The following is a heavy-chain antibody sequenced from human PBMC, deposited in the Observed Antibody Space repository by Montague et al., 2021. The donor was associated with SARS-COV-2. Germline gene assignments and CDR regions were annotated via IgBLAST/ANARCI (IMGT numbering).Heavy chain of an antibody. Sequence: SETLSLTCSVSGGSISGYRWSWIRQSPGKGLEWVGYIYYTGGTNYNPSLESRVTISLDTSKNQFSLRLSSVTPADTAVYYCARDWAVLTRDGYNYGWFDPWGPGTLVTVSS. CDR3: ARDWAVLTRDGYNYGWFDP. CDR1: GGSISGYR. J-gene: IGHJ5*02. CDR2: IYYTGGT. V-gene: IGHV4-59*01. D-gene: IGHD5-24*01.